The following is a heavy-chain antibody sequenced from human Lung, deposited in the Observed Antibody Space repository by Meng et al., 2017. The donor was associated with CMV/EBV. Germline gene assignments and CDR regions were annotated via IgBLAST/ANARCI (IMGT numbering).Heavy chain of an antibody. CDR2: ISSSSSYI. CDR1: GFTFSSYS. CDR3: ARAPGAARSEYGMDV. V-gene: IGHV3-21*01. Sequence: GESLKISCAASGFTFSSYSMNWVRQAPGKGLEWVSFISSSSSYIYYGDSVKGRFTISRDNAKNSLYLQMNSLRAEDTAVYYCARAPGAARSEYGMDVWGQGTTVTGSS. D-gene: IGHD6-6*01. J-gene: IGHJ6*02.